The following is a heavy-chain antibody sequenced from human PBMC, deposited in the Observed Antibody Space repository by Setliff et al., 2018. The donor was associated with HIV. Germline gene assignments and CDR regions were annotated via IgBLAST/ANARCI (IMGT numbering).Heavy chain of an antibody. CDR1: GFTFSSYS. Sequence: PGGSLRLSCAASGFTFSSYSMNWVRQAPGKGLEWVSSISSSSTHIYYADSVKGRFTISRDNAKNSLYLQMNSLRAEDTAVYYCARDGSHWYMDVWGKGTTVTVSS. CDR2: ISSSSTHI. CDR3: ARDGSHWYMDV. D-gene: IGHD1-26*01. J-gene: IGHJ6*03. V-gene: IGHV3-21*01.